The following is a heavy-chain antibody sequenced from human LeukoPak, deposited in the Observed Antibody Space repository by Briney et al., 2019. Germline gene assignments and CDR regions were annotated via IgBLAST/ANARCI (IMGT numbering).Heavy chain of an antibody. CDR2: IYSSGST. Sequence: PSETLSLTCSVSGVSISSGSNYWGWVRQPPGKTLEWIVSIYSSGSTYYNSCLKSRVIILIYKTKNNFSLNLSSVTAADTAVYYCTRSDGYGLVGIWGQGTMVTVSS. D-gene: IGHD3-10*01. CDR3: TRSDGYGLVGI. CDR1: GVSISSGSNY. V-gene: IGHV4-39*07. J-gene: IGHJ3*01.